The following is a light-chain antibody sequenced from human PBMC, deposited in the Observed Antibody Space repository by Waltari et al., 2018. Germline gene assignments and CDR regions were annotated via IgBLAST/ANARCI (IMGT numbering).Light chain of an antibody. CDR3: QSWDSTTVV. CDR1: KLGDKY. Sequence: SYELTQSPSVSVSPGQTATITCSGDKLGDKYVCWYQQKPGQSPVMVIYQDTKRPSGIPYRLSGSNSGTTSTLTISGTQALDEADYYCQSWDSTTVVFGGGTKLTVL. J-gene: IGLJ2*01. CDR2: QDT. V-gene: IGLV3-1*01.